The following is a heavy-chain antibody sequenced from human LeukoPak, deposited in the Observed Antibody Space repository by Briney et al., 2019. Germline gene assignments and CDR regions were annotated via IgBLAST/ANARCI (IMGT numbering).Heavy chain of an antibody. CDR3: ASLEWLSTTHYGMDV. D-gene: IGHD3-3*01. J-gene: IGHJ6*02. CDR2: ISSSGSTI. Sequence: GGSLRLSCAASGFTFSDYYMSWIRQAPGKGLEWVSYISSSGSTIYYADSVKGRFTISRDNAKNSLYLQMNSLRAEDTAVYYCASLEWLSTTHYGMDVWGQGTTVTVSS. V-gene: IGHV3-11*04. CDR1: GFTFSDYY.